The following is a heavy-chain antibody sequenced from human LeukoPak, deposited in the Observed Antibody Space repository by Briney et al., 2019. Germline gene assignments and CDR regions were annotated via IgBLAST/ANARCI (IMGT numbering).Heavy chain of an antibody. D-gene: IGHD1-26*01. J-gene: IGHJ5*02. CDR2: INHSGST. V-gene: IGHV4-34*01. Sequence: SEALSLTCAVYGESFSGYYWSWIRQTPGEGLWWIGEINHSGSTNYNPSLKSRVTISVDTSKNQFSLKLSSVTAADTAVYYCASHADTNWFDPWGQGTLVTVSS. CDR1: GESFSGYY. CDR3: ASHADTNWFDP.